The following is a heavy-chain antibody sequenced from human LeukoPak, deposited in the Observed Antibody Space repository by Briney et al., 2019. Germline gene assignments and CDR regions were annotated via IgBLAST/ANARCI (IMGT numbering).Heavy chain of an antibody. CDR3: AKDPKITMIVTGAFDY. CDR2: ISGSGGST. V-gene: IGHV3-23*01. J-gene: IGHJ4*02. CDR1: GFIFSSYA. Sequence: PGGSLRLSCAASGFIFSSYAMSWVRQAPGKGLEWVSAISGSGGSTYYADSVKGRFTISRDNSKNTLYLQMNSLRAEDTAVYYCAKDPKITMIVTGAFDYWGQGTLVTVSS. D-gene: IGHD3-22*01.